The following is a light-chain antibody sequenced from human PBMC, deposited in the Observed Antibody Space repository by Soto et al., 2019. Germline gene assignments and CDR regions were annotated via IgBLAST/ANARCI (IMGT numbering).Light chain of an antibody. J-gene: IGKJ1*01. CDR2: APS. V-gene: IGKV1-8*01. CDR1: QGVSSY. Sequence: AIRMTQSPCSLSASTGARVTITCRARQGVSSYLAWYQLKPGKAPKLLIYAPSTLQSGVPSRFSGIGPGTDFTLPISSLQPEDFATYYCHQSYSTPSTFGQGTRWIS. CDR3: HQSYSTPST.